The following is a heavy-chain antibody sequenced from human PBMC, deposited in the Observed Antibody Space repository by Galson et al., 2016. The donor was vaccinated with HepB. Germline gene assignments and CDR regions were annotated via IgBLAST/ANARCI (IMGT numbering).Heavy chain of an antibody. CDR1: GFTLRSYA. CDR3: AKYSNLDYGDTKPYWSFDL. J-gene: IGHJ2*01. CDR2: SSGNGGST. D-gene: IGHD4-17*01. Sequence: SLRLSCAASGFTLRSYAMSWVRQAPGKGLEWVSVSSGNGGSTYYADSVKGRFTISRDNSKNTLYLQMKRLRAEDTAVYYCAKYSNLDYGDTKPYWSFDLWGRGILVTVSS. V-gene: IGHV3-23*01.